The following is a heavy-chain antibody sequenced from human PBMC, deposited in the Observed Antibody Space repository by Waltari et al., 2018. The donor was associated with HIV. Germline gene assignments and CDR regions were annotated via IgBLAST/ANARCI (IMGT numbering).Heavy chain of an antibody. J-gene: IGHJ4*02. CDR3: ARGLGGGTIYDY. Sequence: QVQLVQSGAEVRKPGASVKVSCKTSGYTFTGYYIHWVRQDPGQGLQWMGWFNPNTSGVSYTQSFQGRVIMTRDTSVNIAYMELSSLRSDDTATYFCARGLGGGTIYDYWGQGTLVTVSS. D-gene: IGHD1-1*01. V-gene: IGHV1-2*02. CDR1: GYTFTGYY. CDR2: FNPNTSGV.